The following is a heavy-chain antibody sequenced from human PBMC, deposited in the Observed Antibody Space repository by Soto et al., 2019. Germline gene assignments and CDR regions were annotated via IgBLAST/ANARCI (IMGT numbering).Heavy chain of an antibody. D-gene: IGHD6-13*01. Sequence: EVQLVESGGGLVQPGRSLRLSCAASGFTFDDYAMHWVRQAPRKGLEWVSGISWNSGSIGYADSVKGRFTISRDNAKNSLYLQMNSLRAEDTALYYCAKALAEQLVLSFDYWGQGTLVTVSS. CDR3: AKALAEQLVLSFDY. V-gene: IGHV3-9*01. CDR1: GFTFDDYA. J-gene: IGHJ4*02. CDR2: ISWNSGSI.